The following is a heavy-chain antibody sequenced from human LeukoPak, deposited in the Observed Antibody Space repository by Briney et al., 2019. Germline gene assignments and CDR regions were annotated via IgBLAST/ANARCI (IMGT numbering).Heavy chain of an antibody. Sequence: TSETLSLTCTVSGGSVNSFYWTWIRQPGGKGLEWIGRIYSSGSTNYNPSLKNRVTMSVDTSKNQFSLKLTSVTAADTAVYYCARVSASGTYDYWGQGTLVTVSS. CDR1: GGSVNSFY. CDR2: IYSSGST. D-gene: IGHD1-26*01. V-gene: IGHV4-4*07. J-gene: IGHJ4*02. CDR3: ARVSASGTYDY.